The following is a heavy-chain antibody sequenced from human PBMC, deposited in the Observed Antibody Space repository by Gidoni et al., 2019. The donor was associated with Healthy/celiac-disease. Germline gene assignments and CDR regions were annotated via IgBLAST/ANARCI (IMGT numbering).Heavy chain of an antibody. V-gene: IGHV3-23*01. Sequence: EVQLLDSGGGLVQPGGSLSLSCAASGFTFSSSAMSWVRQAPGKGLEWVSTVSGSGSSTYYADSVKGRFTISRDNSKNTLYLQMNSLRAEDTAVYYCAASVAPTGTDYWGQGTLVTVSS. CDR3: AASVAPTGTDY. J-gene: IGHJ4*02. D-gene: IGHD1-1*01. CDR1: GFTFSSSA. CDR2: VSGSGSST.